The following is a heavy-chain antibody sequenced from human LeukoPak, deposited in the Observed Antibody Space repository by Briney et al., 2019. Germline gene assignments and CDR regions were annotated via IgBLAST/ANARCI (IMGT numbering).Heavy chain of an antibody. J-gene: IGHJ3*02. CDR1: GFTFSSYA. CDR2: ISGSGGST. Sequence: GGSLRLSCAASGFTFSSYARSWVRQAPGKGLEWVSAISGSGGSTYYADSVEGRFTISRDNSKNTLYLQMNSLRAEDTAVYYCAKRVTVTTVHGAFDIWGQGTMVTVSS. V-gene: IGHV3-23*01. D-gene: IGHD4-17*01. CDR3: AKRVTVTTVHGAFDI.